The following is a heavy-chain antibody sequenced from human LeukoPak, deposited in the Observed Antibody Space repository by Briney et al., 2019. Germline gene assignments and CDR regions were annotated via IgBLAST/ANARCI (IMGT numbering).Heavy chain of an antibody. CDR3: ARDSFPAAAGPGVGIFDY. Sequence: GGSLGLSCAASGFTFSSYWMSWVRQAPGKGLEWVANIKQDGSEKYYVDSVKGRFTISRDNAKNSLYLQMNSLRAEDTAVYYCARDSFPAAAGPGVGIFDYWGQGTLVTVSS. CDR2: IKQDGSEK. CDR1: GFTFSSYW. D-gene: IGHD6-13*01. J-gene: IGHJ4*02. V-gene: IGHV3-7*01.